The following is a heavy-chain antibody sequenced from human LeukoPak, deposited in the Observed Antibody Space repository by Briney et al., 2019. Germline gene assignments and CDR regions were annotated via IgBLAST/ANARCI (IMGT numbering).Heavy chain of an antibody. Sequence: PGRSLRLSCAASGFTFSSYAMHWVRQAPGKGLEWVAVISYDGSNKYYADSVKGRFTISRDNSKNTLYLQMNSLRTEDTALYYCARDQLPPSCYSQCWFDPWGQGTLVTVSS. CDR3: ARDQLPPSCYSQCWFDP. CDR1: GFTFSSYA. CDR2: ISYDGSNK. V-gene: IGHV3-30-3*01. J-gene: IGHJ5*02. D-gene: IGHD2-2*02.